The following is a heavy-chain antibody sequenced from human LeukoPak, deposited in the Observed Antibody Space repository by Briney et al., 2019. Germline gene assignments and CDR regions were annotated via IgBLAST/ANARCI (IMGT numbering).Heavy chain of an antibody. CDR1: GFTVSSNY. J-gene: IGHJ4*02. D-gene: IGHD5/OR15-5a*01. Sequence: GGSLRLSCAASGFTVSSNYMTWVRQAPGQGLEWVSVIYFGGTTYYADSVRGRFTISRDNSKNTVYLQMNSLRVEDTAVYYCARGDGVYVYWGQGTLVTVSS. CDR3: ARGDGVYVY. V-gene: IGHV3-53*01. CDR2: IYFGGTT.